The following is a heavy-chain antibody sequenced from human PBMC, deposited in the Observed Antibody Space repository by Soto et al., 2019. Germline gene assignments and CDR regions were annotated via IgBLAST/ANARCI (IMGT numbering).Heavy chain of an antibody. CDR2: IIPFHGVT. Sequence: QVQLVQSGAEVKKPGSSVKVSCKASGGTFSPYTINWVRQAPGQGLEWMGRIIPFHGVTNYAQKFQARVTITADKSTSTAYMELSGLRFDDTAMYYCTRDWEITVSTWSFGGFWGRGTLVTVYS. J-gene: IGHJ4*02. D-gene: IGHD3-10*01. CDR1: GGTFSPYT. V-gene: IGHV1-69*08. CDR3: TRDWEITVSTWSFGGF.